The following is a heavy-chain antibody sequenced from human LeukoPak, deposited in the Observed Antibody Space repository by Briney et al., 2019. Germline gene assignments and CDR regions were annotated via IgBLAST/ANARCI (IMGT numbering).Heavy chain of an antibody. CDR2: IYYSGST. D-gene: IGHD5-24*01. CDR3: ARADGYYYGMDV. V-gene: IGHV4-59*01. J-gene: IGHJ6*02. Sequence: SETLSLTCTVSGGSISSYYWSWIRQPPGKGLEWIGYIYYSGSTNYNPSLKSRVTISVDTSKNQFSLKLSSVTAADTAVYYCARADGYYYGMDVRGQGTTVTVSS. CDR1: GGSISSYY.